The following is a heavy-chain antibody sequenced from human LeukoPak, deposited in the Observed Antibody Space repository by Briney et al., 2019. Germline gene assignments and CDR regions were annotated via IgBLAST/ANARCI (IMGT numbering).Heavy chain of an antibody. CDR3: ARANEGRGYCSSTSCLDY. J-gene: IGHJ4*02. D-gene: IGHD2-2*01. Sequence: SETLSLTCTVSGGSISSGSYYWSWIRQPAGKGLEWIGRIYTSGSTNYNPSLKSRVTISVDTSKNQFSLKLSSVTAADTAVYYCARANEGRGYCSSTSCLDYWGQGTLVTVSS. CDR1: GGSISSGSYY. CDR2: IYTSGST. V-gene: IGHV4-61*02.